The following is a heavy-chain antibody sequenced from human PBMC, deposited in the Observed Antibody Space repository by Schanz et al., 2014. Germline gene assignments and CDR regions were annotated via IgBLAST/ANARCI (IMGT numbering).Heavy chain of an antibody. J-gene: IGHJ6*02. V-gene: IGHV3-23*04. CDR2: MNESHSTI. CDR1: GFGFSSYS. Sequence: EVQLAESGGGLIQPGGSLRLSCAASGFGFSSYSMNWVRQARGKGLEWVSAMNESHSTIYYADSVRGRFTISRDNAENTLFLQMNSLRAEETAVYYGRAPDYGMDVWGQGTTVTVSS. CDR3: RAPDYGMDV.